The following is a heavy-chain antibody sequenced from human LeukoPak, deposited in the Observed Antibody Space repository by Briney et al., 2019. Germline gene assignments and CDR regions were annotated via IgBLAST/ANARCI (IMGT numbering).Heavy chain of an antibody. CDR1: GFTVSSNY. CDR3: AKSAYYDSSGFYREYYFDY. D-gene: IGHD3-22*01. V-gene: IGHV3-53*01. Sequence: GGSLRLSCAASGFTVSSNYMSWVRQAPGKGLEWVSVIYSGGSTYYADSVKGRFTISRDNSKNTLYLQMNSLRAEDTAVYYCAKSAYYDSSGFYREYYFDYWGQGTLVTVSS. CDR2: IYSGGST. J-gene: IGHJ4*02.